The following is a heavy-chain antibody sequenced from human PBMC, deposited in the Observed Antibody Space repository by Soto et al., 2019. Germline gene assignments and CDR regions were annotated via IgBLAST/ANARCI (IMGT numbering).Heavy chain of an antibody. CDR3: AKDLALTIWSVCDY. V-gene: IGHV3-23*01. CDR2: ISGSAGST. CDR1: GFTFSNYA. J-gene: IGHJ4*02. D-gene: IGHD3-3*01. Sequence: GGSLRLSCAASGFTFSNYAMSWVRQAPGKGLEWVSTISGSAGSTYYADSVKGRFTISRDNSKNTVYLQMNSLRAEDTAVYYCAKDLALTIWSVCDYWSQGTLVTVSS.